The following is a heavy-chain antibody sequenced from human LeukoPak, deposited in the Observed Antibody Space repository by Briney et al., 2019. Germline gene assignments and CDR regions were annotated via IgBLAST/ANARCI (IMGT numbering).Heavy chain of an antibody. V-gene: IGHV3-11*05. Sequence: GGSLRLSCAASGFTFSDYYMSWIRQATGKGLECVSYNSSSSSYTNYAHSVKGRFTISRDNAKNSLYLQMNSLRAEDTAVYYCARDVKYYYDSSGYLPWDYYGMDVWGQGTTVTVSS. J-gene: IGHJ6*02. D-gene: IGHD3-22*01. CDR2: NSSSSSYT. CDR1: GFTFSDYY. CDR3: ARDVKYYYDSSGYLPWDYYGMDV.